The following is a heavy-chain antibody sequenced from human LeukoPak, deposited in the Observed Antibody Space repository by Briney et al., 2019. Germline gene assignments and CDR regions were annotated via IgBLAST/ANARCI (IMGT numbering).Heavy chain of an antibody. V-gene: IGHV3-53*05. D-gene: IGHD5-18*01. Sequence: PGGSLRLSCAASGFTVSSNYMSWVRQAPGKGLEWVSVIYSGGSTYYADSVKGRFTISRDNSRNTLYLQMNSLRSEDSAVYYCLTEDTPTVFDYWGQGTLVTVSS. J-gene: IGHJ4*02. CDR3: LTEDTPTVFDY. CDR2: IYSGGST. CDR1: GFTVSSNY.